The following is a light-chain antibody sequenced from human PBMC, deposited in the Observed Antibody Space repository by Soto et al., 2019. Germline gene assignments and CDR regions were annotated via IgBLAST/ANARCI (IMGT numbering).Light chain of an antibody. CDR2: DVS. CDR3: RSYTISSTLV. Sequence: QSALTQPASVSGSPGQSITISCTGTSSDVGGYNYVSWYQQHPGKAPKLMIYDVSNRTSGVSTRCSGSKSGNTAALTISGLKTKNKADYCCRSYTISSTLVFGRGTKLTVL. V-gene: IGLV2-14*01. CDR1: SSDVGGYNY. J-gene: IGLJ2*01.